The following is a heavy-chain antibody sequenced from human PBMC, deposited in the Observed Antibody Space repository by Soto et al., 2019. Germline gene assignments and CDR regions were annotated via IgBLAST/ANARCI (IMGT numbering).Heavy chain of an antibody. CDR2: IYYSGST. Sequence: SETLSLTCTVSGGSISSGDYYWSWIRQPPGKGLEWIGYIYYSGSTYYNPSLKSRVAISVDTSKNQFSLKLSSVTAADTAVYYCARAAVLPHYYYYYGMDVWGQGTTVTVSS. V-gene: IGHV4-30-4*01. CDR3: ARAAVLPHYYYYYGMDV. CDR1: GGSISSGDYY. J-gene: IGHJ6*02. D-gene: IGHD6-19*01.